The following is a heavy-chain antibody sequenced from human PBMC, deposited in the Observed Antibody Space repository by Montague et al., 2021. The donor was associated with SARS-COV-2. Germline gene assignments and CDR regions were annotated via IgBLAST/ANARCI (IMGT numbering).Heavy chain of an antibody. CDR2: INHRGTT. J-gene: IGHJ1*01. D-gene: IGHD1-7*01. CDR3: ARGLQHFMMIDAVMTCWHYDIDD. Sequence: SETLSLTCAVYGGSFSDYFWTWIRQPPGKGLEWIGEINHRGTTNYNPSLKSRVSISVDTSKNQFSLYLGSVTAADTAVYYCARGLQHFMMIDAVMTCWHYDIDDWGQGTPVTVSS. CDR1: GGSFSDYF. V-gene: IGHV4-34*01.